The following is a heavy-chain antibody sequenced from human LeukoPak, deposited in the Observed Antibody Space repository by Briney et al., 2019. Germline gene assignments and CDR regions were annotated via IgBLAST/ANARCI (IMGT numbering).Heavy chain of an antibody. D-gene: IGHD2-21*01. CDR3: ARDNSIRNAFGI. J-gene: IGHJ3*02. Sequence: GGSLRLSCAASGFTFSNYWMTWVRQAPGKGLEWVANIKEDGSEKYYVDSVKGRFAISRDNSKSTLYLQMNSLRAEDTAVYYCARDNSIRNAFGIWGQGTMVTVSS. V-gene: IGHV3-7*03. CDR2: IKEDGSEK. CDR1: GFTFSNYW.